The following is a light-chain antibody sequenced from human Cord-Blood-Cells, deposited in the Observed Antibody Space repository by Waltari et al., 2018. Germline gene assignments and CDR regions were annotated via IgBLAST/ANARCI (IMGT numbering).Light chain of an antibody. CDR3: CSYAGSRV. Sequence: QSALTQPASVSGSPGQSIPIPCPGPSGAVGGNNLVPWYQQHPGKAPKLMIYEVSKRPSGGSNRFSGSKSGNTASLTISGLQAEDEADYYCCSYAGSRVFGGGTKLTVL. V-gene: IGLV2-23*02. J-gene: IGLJ2*01. CDR2: EVS. CDR1: SGAVGGNNL.